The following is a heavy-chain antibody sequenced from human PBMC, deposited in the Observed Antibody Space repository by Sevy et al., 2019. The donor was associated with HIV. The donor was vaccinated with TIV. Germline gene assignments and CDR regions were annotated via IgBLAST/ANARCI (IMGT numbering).Heavy chain of an antibody. CDR1: GFTFSSYS. CDR3: ARCSGGSCYGNWFDP. V-gene: IGHV3-21*01. CDR2: ISSSSSYI. D-gene: IGHD2-15*01. J-gene: IGHJ5*02. Sequence: GGSLRLSCAASGFTFSSYSMNWVRQAPGKGLEWVSSISSSSSYIYYADSVKGRFTISRDNAKNSLYLQINSLRAEDTAVYYCARCSGGSCYGNWFDPWGQGTLVTVSS.